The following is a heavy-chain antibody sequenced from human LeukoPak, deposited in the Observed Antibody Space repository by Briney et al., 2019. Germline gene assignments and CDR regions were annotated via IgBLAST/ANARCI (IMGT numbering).Heavy chain of an antibody. D-gene: IGHD3-3*01. CDR2: IYYSGST. V-gene: IGHV4-59*08. Sequence: PSETLSLTCTVSGDSISSYYWSWIRQPPGKGLEWIGYIYYSGSTNYNPSLKSRVTISVDTSKNQFSLKLSSVTAADTAVYYCARHYDFWSGSNAFDIWGQGTMVTVSS. CDR1: GDSISSYY. CDR3: ARHYDFWSGSNAFDI. J-gene: IGHJ3*02.